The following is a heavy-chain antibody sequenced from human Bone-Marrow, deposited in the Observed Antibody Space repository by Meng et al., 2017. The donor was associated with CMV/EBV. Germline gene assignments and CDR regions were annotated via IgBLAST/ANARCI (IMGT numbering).Heavy chain of an antibody. D-gene: IGHD1-1*01. J-gene: IGHJ4*02. CDR1: GFTVSSNY. CDR2: IYSGGST. V-gene: IGHV3-53*01. CDR3: ARVPDTGTHYSDYFDY. Sequence: GESLKISCAASGFTVSSNYMSWVRQAPGKGLEWVSVIYSGGSTYYADSVKGRFTISRDNSKNTLYLQMNSLRAEDTAVYYCARVPDTGTHYSDYFDYWGQGTLVTVSS.